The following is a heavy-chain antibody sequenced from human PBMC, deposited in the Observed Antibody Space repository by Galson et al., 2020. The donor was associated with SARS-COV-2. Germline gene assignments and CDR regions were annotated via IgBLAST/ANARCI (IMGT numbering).Heavy chain of an antibody. Sequence: GESLKISCKGSGYSFTSYWIGWVRQMPGKGLEWMGLIYPGDSDTRYSPSFQGQVTISADKSISTAYLQWSSLKASDTAMYYCARKGLGGCSGGSCYPRRHDYYGMDVWGQGTTVTVSS. CDR2: IYPGDSDT. CDR1: GYSFTSYW. D-gene: IGHD2-15*01. V-gene: IGHV5-51*01. J-gene: IGHJ6*02. CDR3: ARKGLGGCSGGSCYPRRHDYYGMDV.